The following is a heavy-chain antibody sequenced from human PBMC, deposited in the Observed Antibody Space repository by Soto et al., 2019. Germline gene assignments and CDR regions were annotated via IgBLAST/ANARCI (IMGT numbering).Heavy chain of an antibody. CDR3: ATDAPIATYSSSWYYLDY. J-gene: IGHJ4*02. CDR1: EFTVSSNY. Sequence: EVQLVESGGGLVQPGGSLRLSCAVSEFTVSSNYMSWVRQAPGKGLEWVSVIYNGDNTYYADSVKGRFIVSRDNSKNTVYLQMNSLRAEDTAVYYCATDAPIATYSSSWYYLDYWGQGTLVTVSS. D-gene: IGHD6-13*01. V-gene: IGHV3-66*01. CDR2: IYNGDNT.